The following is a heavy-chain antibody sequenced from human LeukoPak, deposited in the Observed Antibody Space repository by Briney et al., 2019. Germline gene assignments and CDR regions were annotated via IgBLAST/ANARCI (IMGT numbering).Heavy chain of an antibody. Sequence: GASVKVSCTASGYTFIGYYMHWVRQAPGQGLEWMGRINPNSGGTSYAQKFQGRVTMTRDTSISTAYMELSGLRTDDTAVYYCAKSHNYYESSGFLDQWGQGTLVTVSS. CDR1: GYTFIGYY. CDR2: INPNSGGT. D-gene: IGHD3-22*01. CDR3: AKSHNYYESSGFLDQ. V-gene: IGHV1-2*06. J-gene: IGHJ4*02.